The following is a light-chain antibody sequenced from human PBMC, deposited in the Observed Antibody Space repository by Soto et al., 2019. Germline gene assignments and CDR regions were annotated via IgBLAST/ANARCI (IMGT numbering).Light chain of an antibody. Sequence: VLTTSPISLSLSPGDRATLXXLTIHSVSISYLASYQQQPGQAPRLLIYGASSRATGTPDRFSGSGSGTDFTLTISRLEPEDFAAYYCQQYGSSPPWTVGQGTKVDIK. V-gene: IGKV3-20*01. CDR3: QQYGSSPPWT. J-gene: IGKJ1*01. CDR1: HSVSISY. CDR2: GAS.